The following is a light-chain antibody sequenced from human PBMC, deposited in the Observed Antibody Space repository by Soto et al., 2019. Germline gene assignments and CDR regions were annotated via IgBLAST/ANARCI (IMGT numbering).Light chain of an antibody. CDR1: NIGSKS. V-gene: IGLV3-21*02. Sequence: SYELTQAPSVSVAPGQTASVTCGGNNIGSKSVHWYQLKPGQAPVLVVYDDSDRPSGIPERFSGSNSGNTATLTISRVEAGDEADYYCQVWDTTTDHYWVFGRGTKLTVL. CDR3: QVWDTTTDHYWV. CDR2: DDS. J-gene: IGLJ3*02.